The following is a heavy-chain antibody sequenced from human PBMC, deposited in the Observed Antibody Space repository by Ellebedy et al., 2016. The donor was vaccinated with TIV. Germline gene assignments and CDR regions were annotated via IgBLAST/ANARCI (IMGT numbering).Heavy chain of an antibody. V-gene: IGHV3-48*04. D-gene: IGHD2-15*01. CDR2: ISSVGGTI. CDR3: VREGYCSGGNCYSDAFDI. J-gene: IGHJ3*02. CDR1: GFTFRIYT. Sequence: GESLKISCAASGFTFRIYTMNWVRQAPGKGLEWVSYISSVGGTIYYADSVKGRFTISRDNAKNSLYLQMNSLTAEDTAVYYCVREGYCSGGNCYSDAFDIWGQGTVVTASS.